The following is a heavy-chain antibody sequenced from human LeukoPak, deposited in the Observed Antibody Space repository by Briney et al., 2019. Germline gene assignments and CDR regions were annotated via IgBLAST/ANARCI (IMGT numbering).Heavy chain of an antibody. J-gene: IGHJ4*02. CDR2: IYYSGST. CDR1: GGSISSYY. CDR3: ACEDYGGQFDY. V-gene: IGHV4-59*01. Sequence: SETLSLTCTVSGGSISSYYWSWIRQPPGKGLEWIGYIYYSGSTNYNPSLKSRVTISVDTSKNQFSLKLSSVTAADTAVYYCACEDYGGQFDYWGRGTLVTVSS. D-gene: IGHD4-23*01.